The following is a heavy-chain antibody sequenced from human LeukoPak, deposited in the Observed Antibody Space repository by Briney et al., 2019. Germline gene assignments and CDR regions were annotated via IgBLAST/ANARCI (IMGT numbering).Heavy chain of an antibody. J-gene: IGHJ3*01. V-gene: IGHV3-23*01. CDR2: ITTAGAP. CDR3: ARDPNGYYIGAFEL. CDR1: GFTFSNYA. D-gene: IGHD4-17*01. Sequence: GGSLRLSCAASGFTFSNYAVMWVRQAPGQGLEWVSAITTAGAPRYADSVKGRFTISRDNSKNTLYLRMNSLRAEDTAQYFCARDPNGYYIGAFELWGQGTGVTVSS.